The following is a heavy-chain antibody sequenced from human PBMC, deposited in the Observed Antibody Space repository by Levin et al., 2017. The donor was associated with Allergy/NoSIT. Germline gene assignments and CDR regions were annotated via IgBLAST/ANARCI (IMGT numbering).Heavy chain of an antibody. D-gene: IGHD3-10*01. Sequence: GESLKISCAASGFTFSSYAMHWVRQAPGKGLEWVAVISYDGSNKYYADSVKGRFTISRDNSKNTLYLQMNSLRAEDTAVYYCARPRGALGDFQHWGQGTLVTVSS. CDR3: ARPRGALGDFQH. J-gene: IGHJ1*01. CDR1: GFTFSSYA. CDR2: ISYDGSNK. V-gene: IGHV3-30*04.